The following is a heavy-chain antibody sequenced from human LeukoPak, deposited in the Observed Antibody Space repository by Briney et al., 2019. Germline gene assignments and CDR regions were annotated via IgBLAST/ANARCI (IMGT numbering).Heavy chain of an antibody. CDR3: ARDNSVEDTAWWFDP. D-gene: IGHD4-23*01. V-gene: IGHV1-8*02. CDR2: MSPKSGNT. J-gene: IGHJ5*02. Sequence: ASVKVSCKASGYTFTSHFMHWVRQATGQGLEWMGWMSPKSGNTDYAQKFQGRVTMTRDMSTSTDYMELSSLRSEDTAVYYCARDNSVEDTAWWFDPWGQGTLATVSS. CDR1: GYTFTSHF.